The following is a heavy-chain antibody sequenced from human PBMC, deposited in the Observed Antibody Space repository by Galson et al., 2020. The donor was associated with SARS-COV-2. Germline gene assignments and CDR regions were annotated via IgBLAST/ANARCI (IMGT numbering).Heavy chain of an antibody. CDR2: ISSSSSTI. CDR1: GFTFSSYS. CDR3: ASDYYDSSGYYRGLY. J-gene: IGHJ4*02. V-gene: IGHV3-48*01. Sequence: GGSLRLSCAASGFTFSSYSMNWVRQAPGKGLEWVSYISSSSSTIYYADSVKGRFTISRDNAKNSLYLQMNSLRAEDTAVYYCASDYYDSSGYYRGLYWGQGTLVTVSS. D-gene: IGHD3-22*01.